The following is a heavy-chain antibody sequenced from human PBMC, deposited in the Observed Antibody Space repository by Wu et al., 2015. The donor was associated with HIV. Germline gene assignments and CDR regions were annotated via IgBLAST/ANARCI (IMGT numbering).Heavy chain of an antibody. V-gene: IGHV1-2*02. Sequence: QGRLKQFGPQVKKPGASVKVSCKASGYTFTGYYMHWVRQAPGQGLEWMGWINPNSGGTNYAQKFQGRVTMTRDTSISTAYMELSRLRSDDTAVYYCARVRWFGESFDYWGQGTLVTVSS. CDR1: GYTFTGYY. J-gene: IGHJ4*02. D-gene: IGHD3-10*01. CDR2: INPNSGGT. CDR3: ARVRWFGESFDY.